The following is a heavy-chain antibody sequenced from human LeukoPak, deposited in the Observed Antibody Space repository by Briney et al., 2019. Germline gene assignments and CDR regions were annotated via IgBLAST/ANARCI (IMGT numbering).Heavy chain of an antibody. CDR1: GFTFSSYW. V-gene: IGHV3-7*01. CDR3: TRDRQGPRLYEMDI. CDR2: IRVDGSEI. J-gene: IGHJ6*02. Sequence: GGSLRLSCAASGFTFSSYWMSWVRQAPGTGLEWVANIRVDGSEIYYVDSVKGRFTISRDNAKNSLYLQMNSLRAEDTAVYYCTRDRQGPRLYEMDIWGQGTTVTVSS. D-gene: IGHD2-8*01.